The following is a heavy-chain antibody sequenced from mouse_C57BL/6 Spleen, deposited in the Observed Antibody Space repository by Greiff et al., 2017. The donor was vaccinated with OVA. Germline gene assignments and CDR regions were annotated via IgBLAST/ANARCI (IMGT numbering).Heavy chain of an antibody. CDR1: GYTFTSYW. V-gene: IGHV1-55*01. CDR2: IYPGSGST. CDR3: ARTLYYGSSYGYFDV. J-gene: IGHJ1*03. D-gene: IGHD1-1*01. Sequence: QVQLQQSGAELVKPGASVKMSCKASGYTFTSYWITWVKQRPGQGLEWIGDIYPGSGSTNYNEKFKSKATLTVDTSSSTAYMQLSSLTSEDSAVYYCARTLYYGSSYGYFDVWGTGTTVTVSS.